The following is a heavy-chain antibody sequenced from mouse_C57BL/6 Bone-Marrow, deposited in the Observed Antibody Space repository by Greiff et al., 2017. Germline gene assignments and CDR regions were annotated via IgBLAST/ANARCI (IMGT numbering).Heavy chain of an antibody. V-gene: IGHV1-4*01. CDR1: GYTFTSYT. D-gene: IGHD1-1*01. J-gene: IGHJ1*03. CDR2: INPSSGYT. CDR3: ERSITTVVVRYFDV. Sequence: QVQLQQSGAELARPGASVKMSCKASGYTFTSYTMHWVKQRPGQGLEWIGYINPSSGYTKYNQKFQDKATLTADKSSSTAYMPLSSLTSEDSAVYYCERSITTVVVRYFDVRGTGATGTASS.